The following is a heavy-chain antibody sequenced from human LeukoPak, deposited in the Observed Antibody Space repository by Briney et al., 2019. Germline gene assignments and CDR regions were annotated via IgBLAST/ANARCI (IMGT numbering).Heavy chain of an antibody. CDR2: IERKTDGATT. CDR3: TTHRGYSSSPTFDY. J-gene: IGHJ4*02. V-gene: IGHV3-15*04. Sequence: PGGSLRLSCAASGFTFSNAWMSWVRQAPGKGLGWVGRIERKTDGATTDYAAPVKGRFTISRDDSKNTLYLQMNSLKTEDTAVYYCTTHRGYSSSPTFDYWGQGTLVTVPS. CDR1: GFTFSNAW. D-gene: IGHD6-13*01.